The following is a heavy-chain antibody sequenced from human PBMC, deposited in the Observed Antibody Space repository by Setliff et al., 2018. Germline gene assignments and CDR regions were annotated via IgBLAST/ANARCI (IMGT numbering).Heavy chain of an antibody. D-gene: IGHD6-25*01. CDR2: ISPDSIHI. Sequence: GSLRLSCAASGFSFRTFSMHWVRQAPGMGLEWVSSISPDSIHIYYADSVKGRFTISRDNARDSLYLHMNSLGAEDTAVYYCARSPANGGHDAFDIWGQGTMVTVSS. CDR1: GFSFRTFS. CDR3: ARSPANGGHDAFDI. V-gene: IGHV3-21*01. J-gene: IGHJ3*02.